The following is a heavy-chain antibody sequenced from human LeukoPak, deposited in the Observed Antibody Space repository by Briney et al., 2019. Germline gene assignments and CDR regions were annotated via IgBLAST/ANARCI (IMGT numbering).Heavy chain of an antibody. V-gene: IGHV1-2*02. D-gene: IGHD6-13*01. J-gene: IGHJ4*02. CDR1: GYTFTGYY. Sequence: GASVKVSCKASGYTFTGYYMHWVRQAPGQGLEWMGWINPNSGGTNYAQKFQGRVTMTRDTSISTAYMELSRLRSDDTAVYYCARVAAAAPHYFDYWGQGTLVTVSS. CDR3: ARVAAAAPHYFDY. CDR2: INPNSGGT.